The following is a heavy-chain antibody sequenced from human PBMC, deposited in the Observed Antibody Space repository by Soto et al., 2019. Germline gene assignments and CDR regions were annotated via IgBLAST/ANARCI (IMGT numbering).Heavy chain of an antibody. J-gene: IGHJ4*02. CDR1: GFFFSSYT. CDR3: AKARDQQWVRLPFDY. Sequence: EVQLLESGGGLVQPGGSLRLSCVGSGFFFSSYTMTWVRQAPGQGLEWVSSFSATSENTYYADSVRGRFTISRANSKNTLFLQRNSLTAEDTAMYYCAKARDQQWVRLPFDYWGQGILVIVSS. V-gene: IGHV3-23*01. CDR2: FSATSENT. D-gene: IGHD6-19*01.